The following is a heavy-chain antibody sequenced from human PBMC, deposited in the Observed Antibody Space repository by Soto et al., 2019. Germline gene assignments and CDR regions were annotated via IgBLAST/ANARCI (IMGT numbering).Heavy chain of an antibody. J-gene: IGHJ4*02. D-gene: IGHD6-13*01. Sequence: PVKRSCKASGWAFSSYAISWLRLAPIQGPEWMGGIIPIFGTANYSPSFQGHVTISADKSISTAYLQWSSLKASDTAMYYCARIGPGRATACPGAFDIGGEGTLVTVSS. CDR1: GWAFSSYA. CDR3: ARIGPGRATACPGAFDI. CDR2: IIPIFGTA. V-gene: IGHV1-69*06.